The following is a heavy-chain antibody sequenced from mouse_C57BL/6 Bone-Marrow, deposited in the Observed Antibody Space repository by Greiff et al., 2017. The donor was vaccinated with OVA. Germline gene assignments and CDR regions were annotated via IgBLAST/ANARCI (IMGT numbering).Heavy chain of an antibody. Sequence: VQLQQSGAELMKPGASVKLSCKATGYTFTGYWIEWVKQRPGHGLEWIGEILPGSGSTNYNEKFKGKATFTADTSSNTAYMQLSSLTTEDSAIYYCARYGLRRDPFYWYFDVWGTGTTVTVSS. D-gene: IGHD2-2*01. CDR3: ARYGLRRDPFYWYFDV. J-gene: IGHJ1*03. CDR2: ILPGSGST. V-gene: IGHV1-9*01. CDR1: GYTFTGYW.